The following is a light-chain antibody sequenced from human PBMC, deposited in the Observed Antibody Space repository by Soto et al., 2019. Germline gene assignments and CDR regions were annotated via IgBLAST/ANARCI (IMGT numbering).Light chain of an antibody. V-gene: IGKV3-15*01. CDR1: QSVSGE. CDR3: QQYNSGPYT. J-gene: IGKJ2*01. CDR2: GAS. Sequence: EIMMTQSPATLSVSPGDRATLSCWASQSVSGELAWYQQKPGQAPRLLIYGASTRATGVPARFSGSGSGTEFTLTISSLQSEDFAVYYCQQYNSGPYTFGQGTKVDIK.